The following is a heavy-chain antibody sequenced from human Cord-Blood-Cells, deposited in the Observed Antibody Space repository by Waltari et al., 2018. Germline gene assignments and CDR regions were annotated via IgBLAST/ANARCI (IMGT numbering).Heavy chain of an antibody. CDR3: TFMITFGGVIVDY. CDR2: IRSKANSYAT. Sequence: EVQLVESGGGLVQPGGSLKLSCAASGFTFSGSAMPWVRQASGKGLEWVGRIRSKANSYATAYAASVKGRFTISRDDSKNTAYLQMNSLKTEDTAVYYCTFMITFGGVIVDYWGQGTLVTVSS. D-gene: IGHD3-16*02. J-gene: IGHJ4*02. CDR1: GFTFSGSA. V-gene: IGHV3-73*02.